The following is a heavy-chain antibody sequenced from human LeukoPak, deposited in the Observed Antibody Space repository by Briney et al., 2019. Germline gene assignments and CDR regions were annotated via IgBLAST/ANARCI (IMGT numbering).Heavy chain of an antibody. Sequence: GASVKVSCKASGYTFTGYYMHWVRQAPGRGLEWMGWINPNSGGTNYAQKFQGRVTMTRDTSISTAYMELSRLRSDDTAVYYCARSLLPPYYYYMDVWGKGTTVTVSS. J-gene: IGHJ6*03. CDR3: ARSLLPPYYYYMDV. D-gene: IGHD2-15*01. V-gene: IGHV1-2*02. CDR1: GYTFTGYY. CDR2: INPNSGGT.